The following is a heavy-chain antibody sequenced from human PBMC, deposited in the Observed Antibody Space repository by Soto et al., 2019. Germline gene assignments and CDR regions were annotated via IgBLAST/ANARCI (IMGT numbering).Heavy chain of an antibody. CDR1: GGSISSYY. V-gene: IGHV4-59*01. CDR3: ARDDPYSSGWYPDYYYYGMDV. CDR2: IYYSGST. J-gene: IGHJ6*02. Sequence: KPSETLSLTCTVSGGSISSYYWSWIRHPPGKGLEWIGYIYYSGSTNYNPSLKSRVTISVDTSKNQFSLKLSSVTAADTAVYYCARDDPYSSGWYPDYYYYGMDVWGQGTTVTVSS. D-gene: IGHD6-19*01.